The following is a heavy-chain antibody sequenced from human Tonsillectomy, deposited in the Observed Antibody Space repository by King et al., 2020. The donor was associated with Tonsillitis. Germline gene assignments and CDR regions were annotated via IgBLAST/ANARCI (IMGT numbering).Heavy chain of an antibody. D-gene: IGHD3/OR15-3a*01. V-gene: IGHV3-30-3*01. Sequence: QLVQSGGGVVQPGRSLKLSCAASGFIFSSHPMHWVRQAPGKGLEWVAVISYDGSNKYYADSVKGRFTISRDNSKNTLYLQMNSLRAEDTGVHYCTRDLPQRTGWVFAFDPWGQGTPVTVSS. CDR3: TRDLPQRTGWVFAFDP. CDR1: GFIFSSHP. CDR2: ISYDGSNK. J-gene: IGHJ5*02.